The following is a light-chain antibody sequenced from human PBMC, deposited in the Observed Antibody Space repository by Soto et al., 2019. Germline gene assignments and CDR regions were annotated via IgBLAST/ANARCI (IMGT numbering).Light chain of an antibody. CDR2: DAS. Sequence: EIVLTQSPATLSLSPGERATLSCRASQSVSSYLAWYQQKPGQAPRLLIYDASNRATGIPARFSGSGSGTDFTLTISSLQPEDFATYYCQQLNSYPRAWTFGQGTKVDI. CDR1: QSVSSY. V-gene: IGKV3-11*01. CDR3: QQLNSYPRAWT. J-gene: IGKJ1*01.